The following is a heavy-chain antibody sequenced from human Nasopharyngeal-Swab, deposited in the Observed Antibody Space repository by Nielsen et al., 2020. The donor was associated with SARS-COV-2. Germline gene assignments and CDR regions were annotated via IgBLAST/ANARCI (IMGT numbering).Heavy chain of an antibody. CDR2: MNPNSGNT. CDR3: AAQPLVVAATGGFDP. J-gene: IGHJ5*02. D-gene: IGHD2-15*01. CDR1: GYTFTSYD. V-gene: IGHV1-8*01. Sequence: ASVTVSCKASGYTFTSYDINFVRQATGQGLEWMGWMNPNSGNTGYAQKFQGRVTMTRNTSISTAYMELSSLRSEDTAVYYCAAQPLVVAATGGFDPWGQGTLVTVSS.